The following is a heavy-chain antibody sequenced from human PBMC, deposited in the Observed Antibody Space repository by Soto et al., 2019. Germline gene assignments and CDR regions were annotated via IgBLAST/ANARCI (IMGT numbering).Heavy chain of an antibody. J-gene: IGHJ2*01. V-gene: IGHV3-7*01. Sequence: EGQLVESGGGLVQPGGSLRLSCAASGFPFTTLWMSWVRQSPGKGLERVASIKEDGSEKNYVDSVKGRFTISRDNAKNSLFLQMNSVRDEDTAVYYCGRGGWYSGIWGRGTLVIVSS. CDR3: GRGGWYSGI. CDR1: GFPFTTLW. CDR2: IKEDGSEK.